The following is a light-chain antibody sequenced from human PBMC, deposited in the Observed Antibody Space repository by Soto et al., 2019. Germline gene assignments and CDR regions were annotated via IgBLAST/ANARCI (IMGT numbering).Light chain of an antibody. Sequence: EIVLTQSPATLSLSPGERATLSCRASPSVSSYLAWYQQKPGQAPRLLIYDASNRATGIPARFSGSGSGTDFTLTISSLAPEDFAVYYCQQRSNWPLTFGGGTKVEIK. J-gene: IGKJ4*01. CDR3: QQRSNWPLT. CDR2: DAS. CDR1: PSVSSY. V-gene: IGKV3-11*01.